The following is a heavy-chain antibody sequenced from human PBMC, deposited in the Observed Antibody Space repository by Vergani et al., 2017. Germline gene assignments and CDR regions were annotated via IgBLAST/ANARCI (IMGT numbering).Heavy chain of an antibody. J-gene: IGHJ4*02. CDR3: AKDVIRGYSGYDY. CDR2: ISGSGGST. V-gene: IGHV3-23*01. CDR1: GFTFSSYA. D-gene: IGHD5-12*01. Sequence: ELQLLESGGGLVQPGGSLRLSCAASGFTFSSYAMSWVRQAPGKGLEWVSAISGSGGSTYYADSVKGRFTISRDNSKNTLYLQMNSLRAEDTAVYYCAKDVIRGYSGYDYWGQGTLVTVSS.